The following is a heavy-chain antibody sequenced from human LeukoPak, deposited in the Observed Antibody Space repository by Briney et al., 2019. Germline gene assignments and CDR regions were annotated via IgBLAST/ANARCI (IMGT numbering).Heavy chain of an antibody. D-gene: IGHD6-19*01. J-gene: IGHJ6*03. V-gene: IGHV1-8*03. CDR3: ARRAVGNSYYYYMDV. CDR1: GYTFTSYD. Sequence: GASVKVSCKASGYTFTSYDVTWVRQVSGQGLEWMGWMNPNSGNTDYAQEFQGRVTITRNTSISTAYMELSSLRSEDTAVYYCARRAVGNSYYYYMDVWGKGTTVTVSS. CDR2: MNPNSGNT.